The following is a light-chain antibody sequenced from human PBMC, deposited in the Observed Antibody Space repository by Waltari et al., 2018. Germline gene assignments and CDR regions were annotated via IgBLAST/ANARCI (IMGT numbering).Light chain of an antibody. CDR2: DVS. J-gene: IGLJ3*02. Sequence: QSALTRPASVSGSPGQSITISCTGTSSDVGGYNYVSWYQQHPGKAPTFMIYDVSNRPAGGSNRFAGSKSGNTASLTISGRQGEDGADYYCSSYTSSSTLAVFGGGTKLTVL. CDR1: SSDVGGYNY. V-gene: IGLV2-14*01. CDR3: SSYTSSSTLAV.